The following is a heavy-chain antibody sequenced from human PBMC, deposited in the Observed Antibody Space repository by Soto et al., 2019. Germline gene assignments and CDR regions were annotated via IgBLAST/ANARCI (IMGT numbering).Heavy chain of an antibody. CDR3: ARPPLPGYSIHFNS. J-gene: IGHJ4*02. D-gene: IGHD2-15*01. CDR1: GYIFIDYW. V-gene: IGHV5-51*01. Sequence: LKISCKASGYIFIDYWIGWVRQMPGKGLEWMGIVYPRDSDTRYSPSFQGQVTISADRSTGTAFLQWRSLKASDTALYYCARPPLPGYSIHFNSWGQGTLVTVSS. CDR2: VYPRDSDT.